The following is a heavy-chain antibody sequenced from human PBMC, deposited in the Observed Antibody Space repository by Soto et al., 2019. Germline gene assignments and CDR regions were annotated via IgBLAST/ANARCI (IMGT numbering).Heavy chain of an antibody. CDR1: GFTFSSYG. CDR3: ARDRSSSSGDWFDP. J-gene: IGHJ5*02. Sequence: GGSLRLSCAASGFTFSSYGMHWVRQAPGKGLEWVAVIWYDGSNKYHADSVKGRFTISRDNSENTLYLQMNSLRAEDTAVYYCARDRSSSSGDWFDPWGQRTLVTVSS. D-gene: IGHD6-6*01. CDR2: IWYDGSNK. V-gene: IGHV3-33*01.